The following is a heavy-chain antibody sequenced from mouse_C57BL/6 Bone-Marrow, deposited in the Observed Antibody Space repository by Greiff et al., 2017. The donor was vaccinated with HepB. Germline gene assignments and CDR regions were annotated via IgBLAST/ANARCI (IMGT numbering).Heavy chain of an antibody. V-gene: IGHV5-6*02. D-gene: IGHD1-1*01. CDR2: ISSGGSCT. J-gene: IGHJ3*01. CDR1: GFTFSSYG. CDR3: ARHYYYGSTYKAWFAY. Sequence: DVMLVESGGDLVKPGGSLKLSCAASGFTFSSYGMSWVRQTPDKRLEWVATISSGGSCTNYPDSVKGRFTISRDNAKNTLYLQMSSLKSEDTAMYYSARHYYYGSTYKAWFAYWGTGTLVTVSA.